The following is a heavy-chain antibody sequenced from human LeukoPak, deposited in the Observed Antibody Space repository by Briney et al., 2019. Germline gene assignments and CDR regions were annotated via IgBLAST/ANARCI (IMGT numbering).Heavy chain of an antibody. D-gene: IGHD6-19*01. CDR3: AKDPDSSGWYYFDY. J-gene: IGHJ4*02. CDR1: GFTFSSYG. V-gene: IGHV3-30*18. Sequence: PGGSLRLSCAASGFTFSSYGMHWVRQAPGKGLEWVAVISYDGSNKYYADSVKGRFTISRDNSKNTPYLQMNSLRAEDTAVYYCAKDPDSSGWYYFDYWGQGTLVTVSS. CDR2: ISYDGSNK.